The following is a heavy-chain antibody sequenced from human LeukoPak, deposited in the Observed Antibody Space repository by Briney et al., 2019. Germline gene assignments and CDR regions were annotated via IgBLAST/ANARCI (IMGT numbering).Heavy chain of an antibody. V-gene: IGHV4-39*01. CDR3: VYSSGWYDIDAFDI. D-gene: IGHD6-19*01. J-gene: IGHJ3*02. CDR1: GGSISSSSYY. Sequence: SETLSLTCGISGGSISSSSYYWGWIRQPPGKGLEWIGSIYYSGSTYYNPSLKSRVTISVDTSKNQFSLKLSSVTAADTAVYYCVYSSGWYDIDAFDIWGQGTMNTVSS. CDR2: IYYSGST.